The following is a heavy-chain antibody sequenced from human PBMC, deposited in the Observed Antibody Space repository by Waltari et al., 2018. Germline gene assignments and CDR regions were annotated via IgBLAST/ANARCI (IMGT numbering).Heavy chain of an antibody. CDR3: RYTAMVLVGNAFDI. J-gene: IGHJ3*02. CDR1: GGTFSSYA. D-gene: IGHD5-18*01. V-gene: IGHV1-69*12. Sequence: QVQLVQSGAEVKKPGSSVKVSCKASGGTFSSYAISWVRPAPGQGLEWMGGIIPIFGTANYAQKFQGRVTITADESTSTAYMELSSLRSEDTAVYYCRYTAMVLVGNAFDIWGQGTMVTVSS. CDR2: IIPIFGTA.